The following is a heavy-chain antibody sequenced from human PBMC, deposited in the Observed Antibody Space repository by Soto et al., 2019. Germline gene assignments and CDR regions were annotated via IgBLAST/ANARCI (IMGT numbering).Heavy chain of an antibody. D-gene: IGHD5-12*01. V-gene: IGHV1-2*04. J-gene: IGHJ6*03. Sequence: QVQLVQSGAEVKKPGASVTVSCRSSGYTFTDYYIHLVRQAPGQWLWCMGWINPNSGVTKYAQKFQGWVTMTRDTSIRTVYMQLSRLRSDDTAVYYCARHRGGATATLDYSYFYMDVWGTGTTVTVSS. CDR3: ARHRGGATATLDYSYFYMDV. CDR1: GYTFTDYY. CDR2: INPNSGVT.